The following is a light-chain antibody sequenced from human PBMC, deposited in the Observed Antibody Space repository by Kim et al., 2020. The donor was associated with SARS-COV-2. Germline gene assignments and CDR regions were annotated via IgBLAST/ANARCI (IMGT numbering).Light chain of an antibody. CDR2: GAS. J-gene: IGKJ4*01. Sequence: EIVLTQSPGTLSLSPGKRATLSCRASQSVSSSYLAWYQQKPGQAPRLLIYGASSRATGIPDRFSGSGSGTDFTLTISRLEPEDFAVYYCQQYGSSPFTFGGGTKVDIK. CDR1: QSVSSSY. CDR3: QQYGSSPFT. V-gene: IGKV3-20*01.